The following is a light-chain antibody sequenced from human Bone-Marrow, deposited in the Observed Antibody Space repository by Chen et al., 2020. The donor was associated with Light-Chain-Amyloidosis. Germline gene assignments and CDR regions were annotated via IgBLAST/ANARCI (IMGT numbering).Light chain of an antibody. CDR3: QVWDRSSDRPV. V-gene: IGLV3-21*02. CDR2: DDS. Sequence: SYVLTQPSSVSVAPGQTATIACGGKNIGSTSVHWYQQTPGQAPLLVVYDDSDRPSGIPERVSGSNSGNTATLTVRRVEAGDEADYYCQVWDRSSDRPVFGGGTKLTVL. CDR1: NIGSTS. J-gene: IGLJ3*02.